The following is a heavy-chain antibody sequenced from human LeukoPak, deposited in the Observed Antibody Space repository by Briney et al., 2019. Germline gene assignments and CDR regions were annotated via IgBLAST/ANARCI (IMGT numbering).Heavy chain of an antibody. Sequence: ASVKVSCKASGYTFTSYDINWVRQATGQGLEWMGWMNPKSGNTGYAQKFQGRVTITRNTSISTAYMELSSLRSEDTAVYYCARARGGVVVVAASKSYYYYYMDVWGKGTTVTVSS. J-gene: IGHJ6*03. D-gene: IGHD2-15*01. CDR3: ARARGGVVVVAASKSYYYYYMDV. CDR1: GYTFTSYD. V-gene: IGHV1-8*03. CDR2: MNPKSGNT.